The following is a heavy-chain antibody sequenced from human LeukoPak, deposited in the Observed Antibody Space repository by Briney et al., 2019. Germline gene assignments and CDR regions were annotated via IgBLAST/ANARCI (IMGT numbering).Heavy chain of an antibody. Sequence: PSQTLSLTCTVSGGSISSGSYYWSWIRQPAGKGLEWIGRIYTSGSTNYNPSLKSRVTISVDTSKNQFSLKLSSVTAADTAVYYCACGYSSSWYYFDYWGQGTLVTVSS. CDR3: ACGYSSSWYYFDY. J-gene: IGHJ4*02. D-gene: IGHD6-13*01. V-gene: IGHV4-61*02. CDR1: GGSISSGSYY. CDR2: IYTSGST.